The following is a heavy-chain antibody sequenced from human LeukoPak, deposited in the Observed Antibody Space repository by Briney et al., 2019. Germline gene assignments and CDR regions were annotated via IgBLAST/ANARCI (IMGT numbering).Heavy chain of an antibody. J-gene: IGHJ3*02. CDR3: ARDITMIVVVSDAFDI. CDR1: GHIFNNYT. CDR2: INPNSGGT. Sequence: ASVKVSCKASGHIFNNYTIHWVRQAPGQGLEWMGRINPNSGGTNYAQKFQGRVTMTRDTSISTAYMELSRLRSDDTAVYYCARDITMIVVVSDAFDIWGQGTMVTVSS. D-gene: IGHD3-22*01. V-gene: IGHV1-2*06.